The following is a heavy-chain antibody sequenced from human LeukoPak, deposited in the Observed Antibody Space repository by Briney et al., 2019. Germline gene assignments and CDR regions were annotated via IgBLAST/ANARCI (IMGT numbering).Heavy chain of an antibody. Sequence: GASVKVSCKASGYTFTSYYMHWVRQAPGQGLEWMGIINPSGGSTSYAQKFQGRVTMTRDTSTSTVYMELSSLRSEDTAVYYCARRGTSSGRQRGKAFDIWGQGTMVTVSS. CDR1: GYTFTSYY. CDR3: ARRGTSSGRQRGKAFDI. D-gene: IGHD3-22*01. J-gene: IGHJ3*02. V-gene: IGHV1-46*01. CDR2: INPSGGST.